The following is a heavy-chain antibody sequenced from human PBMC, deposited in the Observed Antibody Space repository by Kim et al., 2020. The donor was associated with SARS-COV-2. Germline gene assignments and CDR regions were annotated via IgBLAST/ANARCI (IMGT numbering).Heavy chain of an antibody. CDR1: GFTFGSYE. CDR2: ISSSGSTI. J-gene: IGHJ6*02. CDR3: ARDGSLGGYYGMDV. D-gene: IGHD3-10*01. V-gene: IGHV3-48*03. Sequence: GGSLRLSCAASGFTFGSYEMNWVRQAPGKGLEWVSYISSSGSTIYYADSVKGRFTISRDNAKNSLYLQMNSLRAEDTAVYYCARDGSLGGYYGMDVWGQGTTVTVSS.